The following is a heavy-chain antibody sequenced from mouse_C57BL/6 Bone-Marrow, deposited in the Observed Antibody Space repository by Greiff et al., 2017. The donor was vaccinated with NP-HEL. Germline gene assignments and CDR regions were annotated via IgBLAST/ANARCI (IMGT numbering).Heavy chain of an antibody. Sequence: DVKLVESGGGLVQPGGSLSLSCAASGFTFTDYYMSWVRQPPGKALEWLGFIRNYANGYTTEHSASVKGLFTISVDNSQSILYLQMNALRAEDSATYYCARYSYDYVDYWGKGTTLTVSS. CDR3: ARYSYDYVDY. CDR1: GFTFTDYY. J-gene: IGHJ2*01. D-gene: IGHD2-4*01. CDR2: IRNYANGYTT. V-gene: IGHV7-3*01.